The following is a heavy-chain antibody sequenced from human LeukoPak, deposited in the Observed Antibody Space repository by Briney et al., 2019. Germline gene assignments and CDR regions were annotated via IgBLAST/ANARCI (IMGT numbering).Heavy chain of an antibody. J-gene: IGHJ4*02. CDR2: IWYDGSNK. CDR3: ARVGGYYTNFDY. V-gene: IGHV3-33*01. CDR1: GFTFSSYG. D-gene: IGHD3-3*01. Sequence: GSLRLSCAASGFTFSSYGMHWVRQAPGKGLEWVAVIWYDGSNKYYADSVKGRFTISRDNAKNSLYLQMNSLRAEDTAVYYCARVGGYYTNFDYWGQGTLVTVSS.